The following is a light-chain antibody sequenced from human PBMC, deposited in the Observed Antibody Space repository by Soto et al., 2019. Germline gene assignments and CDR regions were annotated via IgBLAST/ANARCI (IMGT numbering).Light chain of an antibody. CDR3: QQYDIWPPT. J-gene: IGKJ1*01. CDR1: QSVSTN. Sequence: EIVMTQSPAILSVSPGERATLSCRASQSVSTNLAWFQQKPGQTPRLLFNVASTRATGIPARFTGSGSGTEFILYISSLQSEDFAVYSCQQYDIWPPTFGQGTKMEIK. V-gene: IGKV3-15*01. CDR2: VAS.